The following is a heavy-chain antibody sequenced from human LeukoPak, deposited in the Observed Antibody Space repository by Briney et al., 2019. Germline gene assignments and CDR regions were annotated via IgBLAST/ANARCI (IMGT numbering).Heavy chain of an antibody. CDR3: ARQTQQLTWFDP. D-gene: IGHD6-13*01. J-gene: IGHJ5*02. CDR1: GFTVSSNY. Sequence: GGSLRLFCAASGFTVSSNYMSWVRQAPGKGLEWVSVIYSGGSTYYADSVKGRFTISRDNSKNTLYLQMNSLRAEDTAVYYCARQTQQLTWFDPWGQGTLVTVSS. V-gene: IGHV3-53*01. CDR2: IYSGGST.